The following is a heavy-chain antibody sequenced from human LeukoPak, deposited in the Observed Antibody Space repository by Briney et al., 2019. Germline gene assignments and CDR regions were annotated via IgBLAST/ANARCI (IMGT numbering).Heavy chain of an antibody. V-gene: IGHV4-4*07. Sequence: PSETLSLTCTVSGGSISYYYWNWIRQPAGKGLEWIGRIYTSGRTYYNPSLKSRVTISVDTSKNQFFLKLSSVTAADTAVYYCACLTTADAFDIWGQGTMVTVSS. J-gene: IGHJ3*02. CDR1: GGSISYYY. D-gene: IGHD3-22*01. CDR2: IYTSGRT. CDR3: ACLTTADAFDI.